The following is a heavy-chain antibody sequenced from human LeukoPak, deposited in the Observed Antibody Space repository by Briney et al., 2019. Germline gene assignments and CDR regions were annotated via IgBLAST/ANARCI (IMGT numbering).Heavy chain of an antibody. V-gene: IGHV3-74*01. CDR2: INSDGTTT. D-gene: IGHD1-20*01. J-gene: IGHJ4*02. CDR3: ARDLTS. CDR1: GITFNNYW. Sequence: GGSLGLSCAASGITFNNYWMHWVRHAPGEGLEWVSRINSDGTTTSYADSVRGRFTISRDNAKNTLYLQMNSLRAEDTAVYYCARDLTSWGQGTLVTVSS.